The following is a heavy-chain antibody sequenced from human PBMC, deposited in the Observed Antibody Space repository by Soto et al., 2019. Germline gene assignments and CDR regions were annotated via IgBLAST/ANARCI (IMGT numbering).Heavy chain of an antibody. D-gene: IGHD6-13*01. CDR2: IIPIFGNT. CDR1: GGTFSSYA. J-gene: IGHJ4*02. CDR3: AILAAAGTRVWDY. Sequence: ASVKVSCKASGGTFSSYAISWVRQAPGQGLEWMGGIIPIFGNTNYAQKLQGRVTMTTDTSTSTAYMELRSLRSDDTAVYYCAILAAAGTRVWDYWGQGTLVTVSS. V-gene: IGHV1-18*01.